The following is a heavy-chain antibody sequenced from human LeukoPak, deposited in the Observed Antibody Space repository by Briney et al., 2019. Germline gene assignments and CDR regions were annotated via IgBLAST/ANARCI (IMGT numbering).Heavy chain of an antibody. CDR2: MNPNSGNT. V-gene: IGHV1-8*01. Sequence: ASVKVSCKASGYTFTSYDINWVRQATGQGLEWMGWMNPNSGNTGYAQKFQGRVTMTTDTSTSTAYMELRSLRSDDTAVYYCARGPPPYCSSTSCYDYFDYWGQGTLVTVSS. CDR1: GYTFTSYD. D-gene: IGHD2-2*01. J-gene: IGHJ4*02. CDR3: ARGPPPYCSSTSCYDYFDY.